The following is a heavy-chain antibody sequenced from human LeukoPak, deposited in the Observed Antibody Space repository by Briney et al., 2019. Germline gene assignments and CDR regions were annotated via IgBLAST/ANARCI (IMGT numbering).Heavy chain of an antibody. CDR2: IYTSGST. Sequence: SETLSLTCAVSGDSFSSHYWTWIRQSPGTGLEWIGYIYTSGSTNYNPSLKSRVTISVDTSKNQFSLKLSSVTAADTAVYYCARTIFGPSLGGRLDPWGQGTLDTVSS. CDR3: ARTIFGPSLGGRLDP. CDR1: GDSFSSHY. J-gene: IGHJ5*02. D-gene: IGHD3-3*01. V-gene: IGHV4-4*09.